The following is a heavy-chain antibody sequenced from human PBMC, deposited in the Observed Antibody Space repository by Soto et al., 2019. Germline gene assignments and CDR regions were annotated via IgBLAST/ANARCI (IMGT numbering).Heavy chain of an antibody. Sequence: GGALKISCKGFGYSFSTYWIGWVRPMPRKSLDWMGIIYPGDSDTRYSPSFQGQVTISADKSISTAYLQWSSLKASDTAMYYCSIVVVPAAMTYRSGYYFDYWGQGTLVTVSS. CDR1: GYSFSTYW. CDR3: SIVVVPAAMTYRSGYYFDY. CDR2: IYPGDSDT. V-gene: IGHV5-51*01. D-gene: IGHD2-2*01. J-gene: IGHJ4*02.